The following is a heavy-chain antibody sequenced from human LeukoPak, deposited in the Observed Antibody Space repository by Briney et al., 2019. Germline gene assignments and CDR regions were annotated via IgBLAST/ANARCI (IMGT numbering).Heavy chain of an antibody. D-gene: IGHD3-3*01. V-gene: IGHV3-33*01. Sequence: GGSLRLSCAASGFTFSSYGMHWVRQAPGKGLEWVAVIWYDGSNKYYADSVKGRFTISRDNSKNTLYLQMNSLRAEDTAVYYCARGGDGGYYVFWSGTGTGLDYWGQGPLVTVPS. CDR3: ARGGDGGYYVFWSGTGTGLDY. CDR1: GFTFSSYG. CDR2: IWYDGSNK. J-gene: IGHJ4*02.